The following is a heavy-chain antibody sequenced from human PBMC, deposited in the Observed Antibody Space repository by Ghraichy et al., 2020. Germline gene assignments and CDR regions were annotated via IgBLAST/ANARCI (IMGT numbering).Heavy chain of an antibody. CDR2: VFHSGIT. Sequence: SETLSLTCAVSGGYIISYNWWIWVRQPPGKGLEWIGEVFHSGITNYNPSLNSRVTVSIDKSRNQFSLRLSSVTAADTAVYFCARGIRVNYDSRGDWFDPWGRGTLVTVSS. CDR1: GGYIISYNW. V-gene: IGHV4-4*02. CDR3: ARGIRVNYDSRGDWFDP. D-gene: IGHD3-22*01. J-gene: IGHJ5*02.